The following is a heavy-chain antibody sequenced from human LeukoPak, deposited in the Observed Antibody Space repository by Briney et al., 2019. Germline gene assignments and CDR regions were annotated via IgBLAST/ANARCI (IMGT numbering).Heavy chain of an antibody. CDR1: GGSISSYY. D-gene: IGHD6-13*01. CDR2: IYYSGST. CDR3: ARSGYSSPVGRFDP. J-gene: IGHJ5*02. Sequence: PSETLSLTCTVSGGSISSYYWSWIRQPPGKGLEWLGYIYYSGSTNYNPSLKSRVTISVDTSKNQFSLKLSSVTAADTAVYYCARSGYSSPVGRFDPWGQGTLVTVSS. V-gene: IGHV4-59*01.